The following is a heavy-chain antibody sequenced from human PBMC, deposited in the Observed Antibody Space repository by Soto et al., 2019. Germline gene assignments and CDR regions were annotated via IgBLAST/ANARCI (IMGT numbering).Heavy chain of an antibody. J-gene: IGHJ4*02. Sequence: GGSLRLSCAASGFTFSSYAMHWVRQAPGKGLEYVSAISSNGGSTYYANSVKGRFTISRDNSKNTLYLQMGSLRAEDMAVYYCARGAGSYYDSSGHYYPDYWGQGTLVTVSS. CDR3: ARGAGSYYDSSGHYYPDY. D-gene: IGHD3-22*01. CDR1: GFTFSSYA. V-gene: IGHV3-64*01. CDR2: ISSNGGST.